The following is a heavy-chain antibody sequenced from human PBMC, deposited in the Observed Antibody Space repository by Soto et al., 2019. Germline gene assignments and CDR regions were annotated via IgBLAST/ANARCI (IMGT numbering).Heavy chain of an antibody. CDR1: GFTSSSNS. V-gene: IGHV3-53*01. Sequence: EVQLVESGGGLIKPGGSRRLSCAASGFTSSSNSMSWVRQAPGKGLEGVSVIYSGGSTYYADSVKGRFTISRDNSKNTLYLQMNSLRAEDTAVYYCARDRVESGYPEYFQHWGQGTLVTVSS. CDR2: IYSGGST. CDR3: ARDRVESGYPEYFQH. J-gene: IGHJ1*01. D-gene: IGHD3-22*01.